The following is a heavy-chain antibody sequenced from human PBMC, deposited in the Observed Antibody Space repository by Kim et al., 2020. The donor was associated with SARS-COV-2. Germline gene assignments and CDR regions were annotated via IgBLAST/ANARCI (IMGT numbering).Heavy chain of an antibody. CDR1: GYSFTSFG. Sequence: ASVKVSSKASGYSFTSFGITWVRQAPGQGLEWVGWISTYSGDANYAQKLQGRVTMTRDTSTTTAYVELGSLRPDDTAVYYCARGQWSQSAVDFWGQGTLLTVSS. D-gene: IGHD6-19*01. V-gene: IGHV1-18*01. CDR2: ISTYSGDA. J-gene: IGHJ4*02. CDR3: ARGQWSQSAVDF.